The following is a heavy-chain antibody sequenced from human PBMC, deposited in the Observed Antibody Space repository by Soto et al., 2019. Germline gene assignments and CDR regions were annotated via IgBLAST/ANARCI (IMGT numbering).Heavy chain of an antibody. D-gene: IGHD6-19*01. Sequence: PSETLSLTCTVSGGSISSYYWSWIWQPPGKGLEWIGYIYYSGSTSYNPSLKSRVTISVDTSKNQFSLKLSSVTAADTAVYYCARDPHSSGWYEYWGQGTLVTVSS. CDR2: IYYSGST. V-gene: IGHV4-59*01. J-gene: IGHJ4*02. CDR3: ARDPHSSGWYEY. CDR1: GGSISSYY.